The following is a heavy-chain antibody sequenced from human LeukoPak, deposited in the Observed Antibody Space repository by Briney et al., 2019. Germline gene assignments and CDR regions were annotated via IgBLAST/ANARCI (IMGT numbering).Heavy chain of an antibody. Sequence: GGSLRLSCAASGFTFSTYWMGWVRQAPGKGLEWVAKIKPDGSEKDHVDSVKGRFTISRDNAKDSLYLQLNSLRAEDTAVYYCARSRFYFDYWGQGTLVTVSS. CDR3: ARSRFYFDY. J-gene: IGHJ4*02. V-gene: IGHV3-7*01. CDR1: GFTFSTYW. CDR2: IKPDGSEK.